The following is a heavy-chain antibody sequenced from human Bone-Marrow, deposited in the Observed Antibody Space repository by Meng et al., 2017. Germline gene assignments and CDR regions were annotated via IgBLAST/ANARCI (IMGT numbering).Heavy chain of an antibody. Sequence: SCAASEFSFSRHSMNWVRQAPGKGLDWVASISSTSNYIYYADSVKGRFTISRDNAKNSLYLQMNSLRAEDTAVYYCARNSGGSCYYPCPYYYYGMDVWGQGTTVTVSS. D-gene: IGHD2-15*01. J-gene: IGHJ6*02. V-gene: IGHV3-21*01. CDR1: EFSFSRHS. CDR3: ARNSGGSCYYPCPYYYYGMDV. CDR2: ISSTSNYI.